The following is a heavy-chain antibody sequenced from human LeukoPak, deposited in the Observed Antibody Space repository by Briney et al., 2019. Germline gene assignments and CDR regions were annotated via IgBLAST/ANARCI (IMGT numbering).Heavy chain of an antibody. CDR3: TTDPRY. J-gene: IGHJ4*02. Sequence: GSLRLSCAASGFTFKNAWMSWVRQAPGKGPEWVARIKDKGEGGTIDYVASVRGRFTISRDDSRDAVYLQMNSLIVDDSAVYYCTTDPRYWGQGTLVTVSS. V-gene: IGHV3-15*01. CDR1: GFTFKNAW. CDR2: IKDKGEGGTI.